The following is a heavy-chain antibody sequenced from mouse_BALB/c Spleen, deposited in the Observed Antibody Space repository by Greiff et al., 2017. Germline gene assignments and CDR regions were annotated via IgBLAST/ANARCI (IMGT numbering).Heavy chain of an antibody. CDR2: INPSSGYT. J-gene: IGHJ2*01. Sequence: VQLHQSGAELARPGASVKMSCKASGYTFTSYTMHWVKQRPGQGLEWIGYINPSSGYTNYNQKFKDKATLTADKSSSTAYMQLSSLTSEDSAVYYCARLRKDYPYGDDWGQGTTLTVSS. CDR1: GYTFTSYT. CDR3: ARLRKDYPYGDD. D-gene: IGHD1-1*01. V-gene: IGHV1-4*01.